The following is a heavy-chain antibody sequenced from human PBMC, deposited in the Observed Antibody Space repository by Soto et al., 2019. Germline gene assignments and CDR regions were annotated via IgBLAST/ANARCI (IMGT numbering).Heavy chain of an antibody. Sequence: PSETLSLTCTVSGGSISSSSYYWGWIRQPPGKGLEWIGSIYYSGSTYYNPSLKSRVTISVDTSKNQFSLKLSSVTAADTAVYYCARPGRGYCSGGSCXYLYWGQGPLVTVSS. CDR3: ARPGRGYCSGGSCXYLY. V-gene: IGHV4-39*01. CDR2: IYYSGST. J-gene: IGHJ4*02. D-gene: IGHD2-15*01. CDR1: GGSISSSSYY.